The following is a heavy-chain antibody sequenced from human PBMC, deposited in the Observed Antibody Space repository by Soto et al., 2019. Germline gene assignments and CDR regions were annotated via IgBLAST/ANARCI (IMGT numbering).Heavy chain of an antibody. CDR2: IYSSGST. J-gene: IGHJ4*02. CDR1: GGSVSSDTHY. Sequence: SETLSLTCTVSGGSVSSDTHYWSWIRQPPGKRLEWIGFIYSSGSTNYNPSLKSRVTMSVDTSKNQFSLKLRSVIVADTAVYHGGSFVRSGGGTTCYTGAAVWGQGTRVPVS. D-gene: IGHD2-15*01. CDR3: GSFVRSGGGTTCYTGAAV. V-gene: IGHV4-61*01.